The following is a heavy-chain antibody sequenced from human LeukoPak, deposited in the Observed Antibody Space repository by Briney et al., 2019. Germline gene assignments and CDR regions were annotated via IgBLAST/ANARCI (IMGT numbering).Heavy chain of an antibody. Sequence: SETLSLTCTVSGGSISSGSYYWSWIRQPPGKGLEWIGYIYYSGSTNYNPSLKSRVTISVDTSKNQFSLKLSSVTAADTAVYYCARVSEWVRGVITFKNFNWFDPWGQGTLVTVSS. D-gene: IGHD3-10*01. CDR2: IYYSGST. CDR1: GGSISSGSYY. J-gene: IGHJ5*02. CDR3: ARVSEWVRGVITFKNFNWFDP. V-gene: IGHV4-61*01.